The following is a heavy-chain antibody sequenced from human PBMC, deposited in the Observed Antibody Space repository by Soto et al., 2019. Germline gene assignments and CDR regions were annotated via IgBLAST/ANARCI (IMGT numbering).Heavy chain of an antibody. V-gene: IGHV4-30-2*02. CDR1: WGSISGVGYS. Sequence: SEDLFPTLPGSWGSISGVGYSWGWIVQPPGKGLEWVGFIYHSGSTYYNPSLKSRDTTSVDTSKNQFSLKLSSVTAADTAVYYCASPNKAAAGFYYYGMDVLGRGTTVTVSS. CDR3: ASPNKAAAGFYYYGMDV. J-gene: IGHJ6*02. D-gene: IGHD6-13*01. CDR2: IYHSGST.